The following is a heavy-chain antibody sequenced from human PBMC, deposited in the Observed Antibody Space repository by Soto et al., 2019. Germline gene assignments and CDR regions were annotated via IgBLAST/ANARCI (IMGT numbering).Heavy chain of an antibody. V-gene: IGHV3-23*01. CDR1: GFTFSNYA. J-gene: IGHJ5*02. D-gene: IGHD2-2*01. CDR2: LSGSGGST. Sequence: GGSLRLSCAASGFTFSNYAMSWVRQAPGKGLEWVSTLSGSGGSTYYADSVKGQFTISRDNSKNTLYLQMNSLRAEDTAVYYCAKDTVPVATPWFDPWGQGTLVTVSS. CDR3: AKDTVPVATPWFDP.